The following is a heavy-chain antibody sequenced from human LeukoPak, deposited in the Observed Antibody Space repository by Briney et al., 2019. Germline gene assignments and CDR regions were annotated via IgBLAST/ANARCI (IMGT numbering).Heavy chain of an antibody. CDR3: ARVRLTIFGVAPGGIWFDP. CDR2: IYHSGST. J-gene: IGHJ5*02. D-gene: IGHD3-3*01. V-gene: IGHV4-38-2*01. Sequence: PSETLSLTCAVSGYSISSGYDWGWIRQPPGKGLEWIGSIYHSGSTYYNPSLKSLVTISVDTSKNQFSLKLSSVTAADTAVYYCARVRLTIFGVAPGGIWFDPWGQGTLVTVSS. CDR1: GYSISSGYD.